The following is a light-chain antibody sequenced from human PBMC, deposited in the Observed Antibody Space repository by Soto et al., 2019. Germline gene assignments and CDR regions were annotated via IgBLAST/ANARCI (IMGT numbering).Light chain of an antibody. V-gene: IGLV2-23*02. Sequence: QSALTQPASVSGSPGQSITISCTGTSSDVGSYSLVSWYQQHPGTAPRLMIYEVTKRPSGVSNRFSGSKSDNTASLTISGLQAEDEADYYCCSYAGSYTLIFGGGTQLTVL. CDR1: SSDVGSYSL. CDR3: CSYAGSYTLI. CDR2: EVT. J-gene: IGLJ2*01.